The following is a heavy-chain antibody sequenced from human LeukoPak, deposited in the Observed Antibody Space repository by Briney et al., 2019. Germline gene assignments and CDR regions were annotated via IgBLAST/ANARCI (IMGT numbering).Heavy chain of an antibody. V-gene: IGHV4-39*07. CDR2: IYYSGST. CDR1: GFTFSSFGM. CDR3: ARENRDDFWSGNNWFDP. Sequence: GSLRLSCAASGFTFSSFGMSWVRQPPGKGLEWIGSIYYSGSTYYNPSLKSRVTISVDTSKNQFSLKLSSVTAADTAVYYCARENRDDFWSGNNWFDPWGQGTLVTVSS. J-gene: IGHJ5*02. D-gene: IGHD3-3*01.